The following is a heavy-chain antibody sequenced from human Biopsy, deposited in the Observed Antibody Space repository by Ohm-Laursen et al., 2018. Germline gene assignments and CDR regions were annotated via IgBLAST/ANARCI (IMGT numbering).Heavy chain of an antibody. J-gene: IGHJ4*02. D-gene: IGHD3-3*01. Sequence: SVKVSCKASGGTFSKYAISWVRQAPGEGLEWMGGIIAVSGLVNYAPKFQGRVSITADKSTTTAYMELSNLKSEDTAVYYCATPFQYYDSWGGYPPFDHWGQGTLVTVSS. CDR1: GGTFSKYA. CDR3: ATPFQYYDSWGGYPPFDH. V-gene: IGHV1-69*10. CDR2: IIAVSGLV.